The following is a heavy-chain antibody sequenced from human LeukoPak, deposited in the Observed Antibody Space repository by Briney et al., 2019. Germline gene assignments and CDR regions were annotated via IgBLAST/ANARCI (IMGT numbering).Heavy chain of an antibody. Sequence: SETLSLTCAVYGVSFSGYYWSWIRQPPGKGLEWIGEINHSGSTNYNPSLKSRVTISVDTSKNQFSLKLSSVTAADTAVYYCARDGITMVRGVIIKSPYFDYWGQGTLVTVSS. V-gene: IGHV4-34*01. D-gene: IGHD3-10*01. J-gene: IGHJ4*02. CDR3: ARDGITMVRGVIIKSPYFDY. CDR2: INHSGST. CDR1: GVSFSGYY.